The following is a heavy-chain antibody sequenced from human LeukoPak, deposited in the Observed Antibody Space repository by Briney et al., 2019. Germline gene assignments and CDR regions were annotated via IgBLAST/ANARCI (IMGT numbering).Heavy chain of an antibody. V-gene: IGHV3-23*01. CDR2: ISGSGGST. J-gene: IGHJ3*02. CDR1: GFTFSSYA. CDR3: AREDYGDYVAFDI. D-gene: IGHD4-17*01. Sequence: QPGGSLRLSCAASGFTFSSYAMSWVRQAPGKGLEWVSAISGSGGSTYYADSVKGRFTISRDNAKNSLYLQMNSLRAEDTAVYFCAREDYGDYVAFDIWGQGTMVTVSS.